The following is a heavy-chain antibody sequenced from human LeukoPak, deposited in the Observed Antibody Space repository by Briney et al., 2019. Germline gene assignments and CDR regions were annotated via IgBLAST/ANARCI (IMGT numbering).Heavy chain of an antibody. D-gene: IGHD6-19*01. CDR3: AREGYSSGWSRLSSYYFDY. J-gene: IGHJ4*02. CDR1: GFTFSSYA. CDR2: IWYDGSNK. V-gene: IGHV3-33*08. Sequence: GGSLRLSCAASGFTFSSYAMSWVRQAPGKGLEWVAVIWYDGSNKYYADSVKGRFTISRDNSKNTLYLQMNSLRAEDTAVYYCAREGYSSGWSRLSSYYFDYWGQGTLVTVSS.